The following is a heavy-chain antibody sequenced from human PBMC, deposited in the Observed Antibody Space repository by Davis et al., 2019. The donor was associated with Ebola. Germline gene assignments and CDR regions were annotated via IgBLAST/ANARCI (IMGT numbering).Heavy chain of an antibody. CDR2: ISSSGSTL. CDR3: ARDLITISRRYYGMDV. Sequence: GESLKISCAVSGFTFSDHYMSWIRQAPGKGLEWIPYISSSGSTLFYADSVKGRFTISRDNAKKSLYLQMNSLRAEDTAVYYCARDLITISRRYYGMDVWGQGTTVTVSS. D-gene: IGHD3-3*01. J-gene: IGHJ6*02. V-gene: IGHV3-11*01. CDR1: GFTFSDHY.